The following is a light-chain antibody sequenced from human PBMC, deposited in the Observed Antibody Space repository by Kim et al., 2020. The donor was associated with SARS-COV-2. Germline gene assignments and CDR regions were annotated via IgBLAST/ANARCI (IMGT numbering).Light chain of an antibody. V-gene: IGKV3-20*01. Sequence: EIVLMQSPGTLSLSPGERATLSCRASQTVSSSYLAWYQQKPGQAPRLLIYGASNRATGIPDRFSGSGSGTDFTLTISRLEPEDFAVYYCQQYGSSPRTFGPGTKVDIK. CDR1: QTVSSSY. CDR2: GAS. J-gene: IGKJ3*01. CDR3: QQYGSSPRT.